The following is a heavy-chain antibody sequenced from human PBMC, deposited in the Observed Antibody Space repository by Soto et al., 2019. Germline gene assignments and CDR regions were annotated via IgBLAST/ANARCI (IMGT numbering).Heavy chain of an antibody. J-gene: IGHJ4*02. Sequence: EVQLVESGGGLVQPGGSLRLSCAASGFTVSSNYMSWVRQAPGKGLEWVSVIYSGGSTYYADSVKGRFTISRDNSKNTLYLQMNSLRAEDTAVYYCARGGSLDYDILTGYYSIREELDYWGQGPLVTVSS. D-gene: IGHD3-9*01. CDR1: GFTVSSNY. V-gene: IGHV3-66*01. CDR2: IYSGGST. CDR3: ARGGSLDYDILTGYYSIREELDY.